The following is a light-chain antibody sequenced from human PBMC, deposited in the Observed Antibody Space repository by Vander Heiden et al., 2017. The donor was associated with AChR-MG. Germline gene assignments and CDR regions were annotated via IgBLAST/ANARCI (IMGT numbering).Light chain of an antibody. J-gene: IGKJ4*01. CDR1: QDIGNW. V-gene: IGKV1-12*01. CDR2: AAS. CDR3: QQTKTFPLT. Sequence: DIQMTQSPSSVSASMGDRVTITCRASQDIGNWSAWYQQKPGKAPSLLISAASGLQSGVPSRFSDSGSGTNFTLTISSLQPEDLATYFCQQTKTFPLTFGGGTKVVIK.